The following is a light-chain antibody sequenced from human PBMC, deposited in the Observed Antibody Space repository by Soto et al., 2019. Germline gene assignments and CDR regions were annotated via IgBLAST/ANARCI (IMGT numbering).Light chain of an antibody. J-gene: IGKJ4*01. CDR1: QGVSNS. V-gene: IGKV3-11*01. CDR2: DAS. CDR3: QQRSNWPLT. Sequence: EIVLTQSQATRPLSPGEEPPFSCRPIQGVSNSLAWNQQKPGQAPRLLIFDASKRATGIPARFSGSGSGTDFTLTISSLEPEDFAVYYCQQRSNWPLTFGGGTKVEIK.